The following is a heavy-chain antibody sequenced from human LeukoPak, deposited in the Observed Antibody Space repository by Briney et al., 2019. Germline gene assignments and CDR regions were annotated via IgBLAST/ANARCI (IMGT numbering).Heavy chain of an antibody. J-gene: IGHJ4*02. Sequence: PGGSLRLSCAASGFTFSSYGMHWVRQAPGQGLEWVAVISYDGSNKYYADSVKGRFTISRDNSKNTLYLQMNSLRAEDTAVYYCAKEYYDFWSGYHGPLNDWGRGTLVTVSS. D-gene: IGHD3-3*01. CDR2: ISYDGSNK. CDR1: GFTFSSYG. V-gene: IGHV3-30*18. CDR3: AKEYYDFWSGYHGPLND.